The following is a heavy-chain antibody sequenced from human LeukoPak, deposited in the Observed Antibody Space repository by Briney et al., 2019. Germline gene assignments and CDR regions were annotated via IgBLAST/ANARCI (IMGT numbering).Heavy chain of an antibody. CDR1: GYSFSGFY. V-gene: IGHV1-2*02. CDR3: AREWLIVVTGSGHLDH. J-gene: IGHJ4*02. D-gene: IGHD3-22*01. Sequence: ASVTVSCKASGYSFSGFYMHWVRQAPGQGLEWMGWIIPNTGGTNYAQKFQGRVTMTRDTTISTAYMELSSLRSDDTAVYYCAREWLIVVTGSGHLDHGPRGTGVTVSS. CDR2: IIPNTGGT.